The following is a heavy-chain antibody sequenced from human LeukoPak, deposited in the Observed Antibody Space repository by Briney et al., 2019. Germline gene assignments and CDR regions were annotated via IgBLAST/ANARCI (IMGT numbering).Heavy chain of an antibody. CDR2: INPSGGST. CDR3: AREKSRKSGYSYGYVGDMPLQAFDI. Sequence: ASVTVSCKASGYTFTSYYMHWVRQAPGQGLEWMGLINPSGGSTIYAQKFQGRVTMTRDTSTSTVYMELSSLRSEDTAVYYCAREKSRKSGYSYGYVGDMPLQAFDIWGQGTMVTVSS. D-gene: IGHD5-18*01. J-gene: IGHJ3*02. CDR1: GYTFTSYY. V-gene: IGHV1-46*01.